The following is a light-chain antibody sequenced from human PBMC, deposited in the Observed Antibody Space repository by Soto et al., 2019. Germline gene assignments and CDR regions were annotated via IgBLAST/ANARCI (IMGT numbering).Light chain of an antibody. J-gene: IGKJ4*01. CDR2: DAS. CDR3: QHPPTS. V-gene: IGKV3-11*01. CDR1: QTVSTD. Sequence: EFVLTQSSGTLSMSPRERTTVSCRASQTVSTDLAWYQQKPGQAPRLLIYDASNRATGIPVRFAGSGSGTDFALTISSLEPEDFVLYYCQHPPTSFGGGTKVDI.